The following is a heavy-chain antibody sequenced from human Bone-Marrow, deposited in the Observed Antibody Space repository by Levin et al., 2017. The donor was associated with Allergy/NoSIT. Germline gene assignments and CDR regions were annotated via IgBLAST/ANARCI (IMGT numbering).Heavy chain of an antibody. Sequence: PSETLSLTCIVSGDSIYSYYWSWVRQPPGKRLEWIGYIHHSGTTDYSPSLKTRVTMSIDTSKNQFSLRLQSVTAADTAVYFCARSRPSIRGPPGGRSWFDPWGQGRLVTVSP. CDR3: ARSRPSIRGPPGGRSWFDP. CDR2: IHHSGTT. D-gene: IGHD3-10*01. J-gene: IGHJ5*02. CDR1: GDSIYSYY. V-gene: IGHV4-59*01.